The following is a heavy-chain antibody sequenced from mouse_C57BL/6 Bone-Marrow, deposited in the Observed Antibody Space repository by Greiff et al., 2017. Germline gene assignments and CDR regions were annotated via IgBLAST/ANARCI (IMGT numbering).Heavy chain of an antibody. CDR2: IWGDGST. D-gene: IGHD2-3*01. Sequence: VMLVQSGPGLVAPSQSLSITCTVSGFSLTSYGVSWVRQPPGKGLEWLGVIWGDGSTNYHSPLISRLSISKDNPNSPAFLSLDSLQTEDTATDYCAKSVYECERWYCDVWGTGTTVTVSS. CDR1: GFSLTSYG. V-gene: IGHV2-3*01. J-gene: IGHJ1*03. CDR3: AKSVYECERWYCDV.